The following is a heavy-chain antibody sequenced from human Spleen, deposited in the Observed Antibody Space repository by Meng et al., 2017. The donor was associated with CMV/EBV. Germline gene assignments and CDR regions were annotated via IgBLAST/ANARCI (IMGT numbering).Heavy chain of an antibody. CDR2: MNPNSGNT. D-gene: IGHD2-2*01. CDR1: GYTFTSYD. J-gene: IGHJ5*02. CDR3: ARDFNDIVVVPAAIGSFDP. V-gene: IGHV1-8*02. Sequence: ASVKVSCKASGYTFTSYDINWVRQATGQGLEWMGWMNPNSGNTGYAQKFQGRVTMTTDTSTSTAYMELRSLRSDDTAVYYCARDFNDIVVVPAAIGSFDPWGQGTLVTVSS.